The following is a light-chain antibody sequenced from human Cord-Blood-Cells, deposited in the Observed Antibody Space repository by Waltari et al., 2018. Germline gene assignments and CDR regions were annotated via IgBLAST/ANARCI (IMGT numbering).Light chain of an antibody. Sequence: IRMTQSPSSFSASTGDRVTITCRGSQGISSYLAWYQQKPGKAPKLLIYAASTLQSGVPSRFSGSGSGTDFTLTISCLQSEDFATYYCQQYYSYPYTFGQGTKLEIK. CDR1: QGISSY. V-gene: IGKV1-8*01. CDR3: QQYYSYPYT. CDR2: AAS. J-gene: IGKJ2*01.